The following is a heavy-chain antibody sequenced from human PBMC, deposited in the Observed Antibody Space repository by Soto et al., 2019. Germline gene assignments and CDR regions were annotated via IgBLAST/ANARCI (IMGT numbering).Heavy chain of an antibody. CDR3: ARRYYCSGGSCSGYYYGMDV. CDR2: IYPGDSRT. V-gene: IGHV5-51*01. J-gene: IGHJ6*02. Sequence: GESLKISCEDSGHSFTTYWIAWVRQVPGKGLEWMGIIYPGDSRTTYSPSFQGQVIISADKSISTAYLQWSSLKASDTAMYYCARRYYCSGGSCSGYYYGMDVWGQGTTVTGSS. D-gene: IGHD2-15*01. CDR1: GHSFTTYW.